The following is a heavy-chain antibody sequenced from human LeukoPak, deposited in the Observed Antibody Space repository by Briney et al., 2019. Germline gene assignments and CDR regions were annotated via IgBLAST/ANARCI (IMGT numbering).Heavy chain of an antibody. CDR3: ARDSLEATIPGH. V-gene: IGHV1-18*01. CDR2: ISAYNGNT. CDR1: AYTFTSYG. D-gene: IGHD5-12*01. Sequence: ASVKVSCKASAYTFTSYGISWVRQAPGQGLEWMGWISAYNGNTNYAQKLQGRITMTTDTSTSTAYMELRSLRSDDTAVYYCARDSLEATIPGHWGQGTLVTVSS. J-gene: IGHJ4*02.